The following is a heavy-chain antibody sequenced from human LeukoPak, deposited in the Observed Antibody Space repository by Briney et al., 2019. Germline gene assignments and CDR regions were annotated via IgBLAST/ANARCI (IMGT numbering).Heavy chain of an antibody. J-gene: IGHJ6*02. CDR2: IDGDGSTT. D-gene: IGHD6-13*01. CDR1: GFTFSSYW. CDR3: ARKGMGMDV. Sequence: GGSLRLSCAASGFTFSSYWMYWVRQAPGKGLVWVSRIDGDGSTTTYADSVKGRFTVSRDNAKNTLYLCMNSLRAEDTAVYYCARKGMGMDVWGQGTTVTVSS. V-gene: IGHV3-74*01.